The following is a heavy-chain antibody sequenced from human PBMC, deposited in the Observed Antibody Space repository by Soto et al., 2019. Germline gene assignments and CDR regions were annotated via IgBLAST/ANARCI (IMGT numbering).Heavy chain of an antibody. CDR1: GGSISSYY. CDR3: VQTTGWPGFDY. Sequence: SETLSLTCTVSGGSISSYYWSWIRQPPGKGLEWIGHIYNGERTNYNPSLASRVTISVDTSKNQFSLNLESVTAADTAMYYCVQTTGWPGFDYWGQGILVTVSS. D-gene: IGHD6-19*01. J-gene: IGHJ4*02. CDR2: IYNGERT. V-gene: IGHV4-4*09.